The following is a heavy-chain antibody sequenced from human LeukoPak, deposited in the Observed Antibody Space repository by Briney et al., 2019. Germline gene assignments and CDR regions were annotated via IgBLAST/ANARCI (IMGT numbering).Heavy chain of an antibody. CDR3: AKDRKLVFESFAPGIDY. D-gene: IGHD6-13*01. CDR2: ISGSGGST. CDR1: GFTFSSYG. V-gene: IGHV3-23*01. Sequence: GGTLRLSCAACGFTFSSYGMSGVRQAPGKGLEWGSAISGSGGSTYYADSVKGRFTISRDNSKNTLYLQVNSLRAEDTAVYYCAKDRKLVFESFAPGIDYWGQGALVTVSS. J-gene: IGHJ4*02.